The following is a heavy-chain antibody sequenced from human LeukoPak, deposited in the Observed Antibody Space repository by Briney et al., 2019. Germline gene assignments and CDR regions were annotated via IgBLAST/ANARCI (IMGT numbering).Heavy chain of an antibody. V-gene: IGHV4-31*03. CDR1: GGSISSGGYY. D-gene: IGHD3-22*01. Sequence: SQTLSLTCTVSGGSISSGGYYWSWIRQHPGKGLEWIGYIYYSGSTYYNPSLKSRVTISVDTSKNQFSLKLSFVTAADTAVYYCARLSYDSSGYLDYWGQGTLVTVSS. CDR2: IYYSGST. J-gene: IGHJ4*02. CDR3: ARLSYDSSGYLDY.